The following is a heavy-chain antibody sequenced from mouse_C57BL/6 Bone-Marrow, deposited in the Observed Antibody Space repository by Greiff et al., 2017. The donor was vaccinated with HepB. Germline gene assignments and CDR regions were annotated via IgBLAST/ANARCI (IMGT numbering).Heavy chain of an antibody. V-gene: IGHV7-1*01. CDR3: ARDGGGYRYFDV. J-gene: IGHJ1*03. CDR2: SRNKANDYTT. CDR1: GFTFSDFY. Sequence: EVMLVESGGGLVQSGRSLRLSCATSGFTFSDFYMEWVRQAPGKGLEWIAASRNKANDYTTEYSASVKGRFIVSRDTSQSILYLQMNALRAEDTAIYYCARDGGGYRYFDVWGTGTTVTVSS.